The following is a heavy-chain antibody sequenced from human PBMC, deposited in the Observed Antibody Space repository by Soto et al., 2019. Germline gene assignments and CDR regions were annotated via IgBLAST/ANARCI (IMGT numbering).Heavy chain of an antibody. Sequence: QITLKESGPPLVKPTQTLTLTCSVSGFSLSTPGVGVGWIRQPPGKALEWLALIFWDDDKRYSASLKGRLTIHKDDYTNHVVLTMTNIGPVDTGTYFGARRPVPVTSTPSYWFDPWGQGTLVIVAS. V-gene: IGHV2-5*02. D-gene: IGHD1-1*01. CDR2: IFWDDDK. J-gene: IGHJ5*02. CDR1: GFSLSTPGVG. CDR3: ARRPVPVTSTPSYWFDP.